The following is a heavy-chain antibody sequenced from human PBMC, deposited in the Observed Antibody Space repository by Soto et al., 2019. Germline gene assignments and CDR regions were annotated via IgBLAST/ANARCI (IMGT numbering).Heavy chain of an antibody. CDR2: ISPYNGNT. D-gene: IGHD6-13*01. CDR1: GYTFTSYG. V-gene: IGHV1-18*01. CDR3: ARGRAATLAAAGHDY. Sequence: QVQLVQSGAEEKKPGASVKVSCKASGYTFTSYGISWVRQAPGQGLEWMGWISPYNGNTKYAQKIQGRVTMTTDTSTSTDYMVRRSMRSDDTAVYYCARGRAATLAAAGHDYWGQGTLVTVSS. J-gene: IGHJ4*02.